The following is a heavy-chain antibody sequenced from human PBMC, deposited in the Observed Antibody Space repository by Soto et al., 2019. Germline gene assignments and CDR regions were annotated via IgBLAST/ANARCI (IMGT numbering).Heavy chain of an antibody. CDR3: SRFIMGGGWFDPNYDHGMDV. J-gene: IGHJ6*02. D-gene: IGHD6-19*01. Sequence: QVQLVQSGAEAKKPGASVTVSCKNSGYPVSNYGINWVRQAPGQGLEWIGWISGYNGNTNYAQTVQGRDTMTTGTSAGTVYMERRRLKSDDTAIYDCSRFIMGGGWFDPNYDHGMDVWGQGTTVTVSS. CDR1: GYPVSNYG. CDR2: ISGYNGNT. V-gene: IGHV1-18*01.